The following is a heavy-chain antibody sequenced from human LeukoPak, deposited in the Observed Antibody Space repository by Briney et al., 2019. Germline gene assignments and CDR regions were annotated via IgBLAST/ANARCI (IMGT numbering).Heavy chain of an antibody. V-gene: IGHV4-4*02. D-gene: IGHD1-14*01. CDR2: IHRSGSP. CDR3: ERELLGGFNPGAY. CDR1: LDSTTSNC. J-gene: IGHJ4*02. Sequence: SETLSLTCTVSLDSTTSNCWSWVRQPPGKGLEWIGEIHRSGSPNYNPSLQSRVNISIDRSRHQIALESSSVTAADTAVYYCERELLGGFNPGAYWGQGTLVTVSS.